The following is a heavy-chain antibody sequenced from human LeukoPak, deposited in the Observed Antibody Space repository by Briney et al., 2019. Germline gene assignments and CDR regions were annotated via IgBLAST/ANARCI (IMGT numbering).Heavy chain of an antibody. D-gene: IGHD3-16*01. CDR2: ISDTVRDT. CDR3: AKDIYGGIFAS. V-gene: IGHV3-23*01. CDR1: GFTFSAYG. J-gene: IGHJ4*02. Sequence: GESLRLSCAASGFTFSAYGMSWVRQAPGKGLEWVSHISDTVRDTWYANSVKGRFIISRDNSRDTVYLQMSSLRPEDTALYFCAKDIYGGIFASWGQGTLVTVSS.